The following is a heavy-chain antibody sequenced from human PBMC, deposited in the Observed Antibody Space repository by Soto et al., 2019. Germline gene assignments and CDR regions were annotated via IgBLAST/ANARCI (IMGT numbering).Heavy chain of an antibody. J-gene: IGHJ5*02. CDR1: GGTFSSYA. D-gene: IGHD4-4*01. V-gene: IGHV1-69*13. CDR2: IIPIFGTA. CDR3: ARVTPHSNYLNWFDP. Sequence: SVKVSCKASGGTFSSYAISWVRQAPGQGLEWMGGIIPIFGTANYAQKFQGRVTITADESTSTAYMELSSLRSEDTAVYYCARVTPHSNYLNWFDPWGQGTLVTVSS.